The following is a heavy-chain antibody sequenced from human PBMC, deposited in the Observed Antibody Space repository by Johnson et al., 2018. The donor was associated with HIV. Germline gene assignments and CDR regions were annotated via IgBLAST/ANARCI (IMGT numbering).Heavy chain of an antibody. J-gene: IGHJ3*02. Sequence: QMQLVESGGGVVQPGRSLRLSCAASGFTFRSYGMHWVRQAPGKGLEWVAVISYDGSNKYYADSVKGRFTISRDNSNNTLYLQMNSLRAEDTAVYYCAGLPDACYIWGQGTMVTVAS. CDR1: GFTFRSYG. D-gene: IGHD5-12*01. CDR2: ISYDGSNK. CDR3: AGLPDACYI. V-gene: IGHV3-33*05.